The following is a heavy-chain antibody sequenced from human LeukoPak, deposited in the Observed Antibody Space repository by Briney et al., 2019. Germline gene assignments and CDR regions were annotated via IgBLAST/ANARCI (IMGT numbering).Heavy chain of an antibody. V-gene: IGHV1-2*02. J-gene: IGHJ5*02. CDR1: GYTFTVYY. D-gene: IGHD3-22*01. CDR3: ARVYYDSSGYSRFDR. Sequence: GASVTVSFTASGYTFTVYYMHWVRQAPGQGKGWMGWINLNSGGRDYAQKVQGRVTMTRDTSISTAYMEVSRLTSDDTAVYYCARVYYDSSGYSRFDRWGQGTLVTVSS. CDR2: INLNSGGR.